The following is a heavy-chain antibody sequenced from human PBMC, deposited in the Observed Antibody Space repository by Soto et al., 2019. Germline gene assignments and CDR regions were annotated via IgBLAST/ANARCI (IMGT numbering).Heavy chain of an antibody. V-gene: IGHV3-30*18. Sequence: PGGSLRLSCAASGFTFSSYGMHWVRQAPGKGLEWVAVISYDGSNKYYADSVKGRFTISRDNSKNTLYLQMNSLRAEDTAVYYCVKGGSSFDYWGQGTLVTVSS. J-gene: IGHJ4*02. CDR2: ISYDGSNK. D-gene: IGHD3-10*01. CDR3: VKGGSSFDY. CDR1: GFTFSSYG.